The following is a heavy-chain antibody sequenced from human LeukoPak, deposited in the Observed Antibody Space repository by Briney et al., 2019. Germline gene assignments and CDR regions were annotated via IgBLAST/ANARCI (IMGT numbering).Heavy chain of an antibody. V-gene: IGHV3-64D*06. CDR3: VRSSGSMDV. CDR2: IGNNGGTT. Sequence: GGSLRLSCSASGFIFSSYAMYWVRQAPGKGLEYVSAIGNNGGTTYYADSVKGRFTISRDNSKNTLYLQMSSLRPEDTAVYYCVRSSGSMDVWGQGTTVTVSS. D-gene: IGHD3-10*01. CDR1: GFIFSSYA. J-gene: IGHJ6*02.